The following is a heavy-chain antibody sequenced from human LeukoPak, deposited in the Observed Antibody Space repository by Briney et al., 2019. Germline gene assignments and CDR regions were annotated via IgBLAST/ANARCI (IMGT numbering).Heavy chain of an antibody. Sequence: GGSLRLSCAASGFTFSSYEMNWVRQAPGKGLEWVSYISSSGSTIYYADSVKGRFTISRDNAKNSLYLQMNSLRAEDTAVYYCARYCSSTSCHSFDYWGQGTLVTVSS. CDR1: GFTFSSYE. D-gene: IGHD2-2*02. CDR3: ARYCSSTSCHSFDY. V-gene: IGHV3-48*03. J-gene: IGHJ4*02. CDR2: ISSSGSTI.